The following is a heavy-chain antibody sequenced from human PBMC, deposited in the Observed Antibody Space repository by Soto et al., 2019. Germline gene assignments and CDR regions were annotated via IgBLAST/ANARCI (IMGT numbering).Heavy chain of an antibody. CDR2: IPSDGSAQ. Sequence: QVQLVESGGGVVQPGRSLRLSCEASGFTFRDYAMHWVRQAPGKGLEWVAAIPSDGSAQHYADSVKRRFSSSRHNSKNTLSLQMNSLRPEDAALYYCARAVAGQVRSAWTWLDYWGQGTLVTVSS. J-gene: IGHJ4*02. CDR3: ARAVAGQVRSAWTWLDY. V-gene: IGHV3-30-3*01. CDR1: GFTFRDYA. D-gene: IGHD1-1*01.